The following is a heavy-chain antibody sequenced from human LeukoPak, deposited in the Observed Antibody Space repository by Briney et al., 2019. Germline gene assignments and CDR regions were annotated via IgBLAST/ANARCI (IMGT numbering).Heavy chain of an antibody. J-gene: IGHJ4*02. CDR3: ARLRSGYDEYYFDY. CDR1: GGSISSSSYY. Sequence: SETLSLTCTVSGGSISSSSYYWGWIRQPPGKGLEWIGSIYYSGSTYYNPSLKSRVTISVDTSKNQFSLKLSSVTAADTAVYYCARLRSGYDEYYFDYWGQGTLVTVSS. D-gene: IGHD5-12*01. CDR2: IYYSGST. V-gene: IGHV4-39*01.